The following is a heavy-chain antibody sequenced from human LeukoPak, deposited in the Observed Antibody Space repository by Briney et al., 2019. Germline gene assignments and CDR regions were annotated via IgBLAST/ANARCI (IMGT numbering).Heavy chain of an antibody. CDR2: INPNSGGT. D-gene: IGHD3-10*01. CDR1: GYTFTGYY. CDR3: ARDRDYGSGIFDY. V-gene: IGHV1-2*02. Sequence: ASVKVSCKASGYTFTGYYMHWVRQAPGQGLEWMGWINPNSGGTNYAQKFQGRVTMTRDTSISTAYMELNRLRSDDTAVYYCARDRDYGSGIFDYWGQGTLVTVSA. J-gene: IGHJ4*02.